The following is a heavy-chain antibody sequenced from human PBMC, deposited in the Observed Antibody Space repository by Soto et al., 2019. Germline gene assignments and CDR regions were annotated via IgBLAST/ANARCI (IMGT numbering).Heavy chain of an antibody. V-gene: IGHV2-5*02. D-gene: IGHD3-10*02. Sequence: QITLKESGPTLVKPTQTLTLTCTFSGFSLSTNGVGVGWIRQPPGKALEWLALIYWDDDKRYSPSLKSRRTTTKDTSKSRVVLTMTNMDPVDTATYYCAHSPRITMYDYWGQGTLVTVSS. CDR1: GFSLSTNGVG. J-gene: IGHJ4*02. CDR2: IYWDDDK. CDR3: AHSPRITMYDY.